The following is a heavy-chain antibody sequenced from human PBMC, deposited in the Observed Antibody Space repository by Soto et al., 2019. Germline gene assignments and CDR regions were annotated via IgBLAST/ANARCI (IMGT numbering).Heavy chain of an antibody. CDR1: GFTFSDYY. V-gene: IGHV3-11*01. D-gene: IGHD3-16*01. CDR3: ARDNHPLYVPPGFDY. J-gene: IGHJ4*02. CDR2: ISSSASTI. Sequence: PGGSLRLSCAASGFTFSDYYMSWIRQAPGKGLEWVSDISSSASTIYYADSVKGRFTISRDNAKNSLYLQMNSLRAEDTAVYYCARDNHPLYVPPGFDYWGQGTLVTVSS.